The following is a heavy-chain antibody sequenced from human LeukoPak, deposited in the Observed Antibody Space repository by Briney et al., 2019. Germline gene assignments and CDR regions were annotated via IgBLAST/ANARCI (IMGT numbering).Heavy chain of an antibody. D-gene: IGHD3-10*01. CDR1: GGSISSYY. CDR2: IYYSGST. J-gene: IGHJ6*04. Sequence: SETLSLTCTVSGGSISSYYWSWIRQPPGKGLEWIGYIYYSGSTNCNPSLKSRVTISVDTSKNQFSLKLSSVTAADTAVYYCARGAQLKSYGMDVWGKGTTVTVSS. CDR3: ARGAQLKSYGMDV. V-gene: IGHV4-59*01.